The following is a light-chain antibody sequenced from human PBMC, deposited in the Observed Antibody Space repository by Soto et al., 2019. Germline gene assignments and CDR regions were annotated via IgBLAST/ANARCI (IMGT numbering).Light chain of an antibody. CDR1: DLGSKF. J-gene: IGLJ3*02. CDR3: QAWDIRV. CDR2: QDN. V-gene: IGLV3-1*01. Sequence: YELTQPPSVSVSPGQTASITCSGDDLGSKFACWYQQKPGQSPILVIYQDNKRPSGIPERFSGSNSGNTATLTISGTQPMDEADYYCQAWDIRVFGGGTKLTVL.